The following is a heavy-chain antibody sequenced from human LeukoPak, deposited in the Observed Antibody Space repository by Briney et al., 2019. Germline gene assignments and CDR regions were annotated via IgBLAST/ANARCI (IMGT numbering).Heavy chain of an antibody. Sequence: SETLSLTCAVSGGSFSGYYWSWIRQPPGKGLEWIGEINHSGSTNYNPSLKSRVTISVGTSKNQFSLKLSSVTAADTAVYYCARGGFGFGELVPSDWFDPWGQGTLVTVSS. CDR2: INHSGST. D-gene: IGHD3-10*01. CDR1: GGSFSGYY. V-gene: IGHV4-34*01. CDR3: ARGGFGFGELVPSDWFDP. J-gene: IGHJ5*02.